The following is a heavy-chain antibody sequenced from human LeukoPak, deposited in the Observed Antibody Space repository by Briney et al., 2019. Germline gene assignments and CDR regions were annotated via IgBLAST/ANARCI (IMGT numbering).Heavy chain of an antibody. J-gene: IGHJ4*02. Sequence: GASVKVSCKVSGYTLTELSMHWVRQAPGKGLEWMGGFDPEDGETIYAQKFQGRVTMTRDMSTSTVYMELSSLRSEDTAVYYCARGGHVRVYDSSAYYGHEWGQGTLVTVSS. V-gene: IGHV1-24*01. CDR1: GYTLTELS. CDR2: FDPEDGET. D-gene: IGHD3-22*01. CDR3: ARGGHVRVYDSSAYYGHE.